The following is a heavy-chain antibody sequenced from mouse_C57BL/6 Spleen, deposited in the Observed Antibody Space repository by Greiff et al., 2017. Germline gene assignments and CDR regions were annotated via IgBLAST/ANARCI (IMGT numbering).Heavy chain of an antibody. CDR1: GYTFTSYW. CDR2: IYPGSGST. Sequence: VQLQQPGAELVKPGASVTMSCKASGYTFTSYWLTWVKQRPGQGLEWIGDIYPGSGSTNSNEKFKSKATLTVDTSASTADMQLSSLTSEDSAVYYCARGTAQATFADWGQGTLVTVSA. D-gene: IGHD3-2*02. V-gene: IGHV1-55*01. J-gene: IGHJ3*01. CDR3: ARGTAQATFAD.